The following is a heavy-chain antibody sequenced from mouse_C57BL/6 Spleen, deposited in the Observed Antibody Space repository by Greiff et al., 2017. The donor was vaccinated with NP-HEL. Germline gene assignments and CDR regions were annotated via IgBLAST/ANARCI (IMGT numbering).Heavy chain of an antibody. J-gene: IGHJ4*01. Sequence: EVKLVESGGGLVKPGGSLKLSCAASGFTFSSYTMSWVRQTPEKRLEWVATISGGGGNTYYPDSVKGRFTISRDNAKNTLYLQMSSLRSEDTALYYCARHEVYYYGSSYVRYAMDYWGQGTSVTVSS. CDR1: GFTFSSYT. CDR2: ISGGGGNT. V-gene: IGHV5-9*01. CDR3: ARHEVYYYGSSYVRYAMDY. D-gene: IGHD1-1*01.